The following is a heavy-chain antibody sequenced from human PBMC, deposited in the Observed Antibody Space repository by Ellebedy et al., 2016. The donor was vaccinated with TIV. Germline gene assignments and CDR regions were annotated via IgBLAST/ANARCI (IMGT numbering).Heavy chain of an antibody. J-gene: IGHJ4*02. CDR3: ARASVVGGFDY. D-gene: IGHD2-15*01. CDR2: ISAYNGNT. CDR1: GYTFTSYG. V-gene: IGHV1-18*01. Sequence: ASVKVSXKASGYTFTSYGISWVRQAPGQGLEWMGWISAYNGNTNYAQKFQGRVTITADKSTSTAYMELSSLRSEDTAVYYCARASVVGGFDYWGQGTLVTVSS.